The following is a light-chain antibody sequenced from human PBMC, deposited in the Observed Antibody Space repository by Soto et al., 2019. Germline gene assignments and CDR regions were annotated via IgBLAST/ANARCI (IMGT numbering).Light chain of an antibody. Sequence: EVVITQSPATLSVSPGERATLSCRASQSVISNLAWYQQKPGQPPSLLMYGASRRATGIPERFSGSGSGTDFTLTISSLEPEDFAVYYCQQRSNWPRTFGQGAKVDIK. V-gene: IGKV3-11*01. CDR2: GAS. J-gene: IGKJ1*01. CDR3: QQRSNWPRT. CDR1: QSVISN.